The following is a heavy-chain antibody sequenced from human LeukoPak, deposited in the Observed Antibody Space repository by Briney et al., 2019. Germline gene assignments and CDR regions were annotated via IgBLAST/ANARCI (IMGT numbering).Heavy chain of an antibody. CDR2: IYSGGST. Sequence: GYLRLSCAASGFTVSSNYMSWVRQAPGKWLERASVIYSGGSTYYADSVKGRFTISRDNAKNSLYLQMNSLRAEDTAVYYCAGGRRWLQSLPWGQGTLVTVSS. CDR3: AGGRRWLQSLP. D-gene: IGHD5-24*01. J-gene: IGHJ5*02. V-gene: IGHV3-53*01. CDR1: GFTVSSNY.